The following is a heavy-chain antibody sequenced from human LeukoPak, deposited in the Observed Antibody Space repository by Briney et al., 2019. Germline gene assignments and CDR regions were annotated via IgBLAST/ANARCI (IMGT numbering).Heavy chain of an antibody. D-gene: IGHD1-7*01. CDR1: GFTFSSYA. CDR2: ISCSGGST. V-gene: IGHV3-23*01. CDR3: GGTGTTSMDV. Sequence: GGSLRLSCAAPGFTFSSYAMSWVRQAPGKGLEWVSTISCSGGSTYYAASVKGRFTISRDNSKNTLYLQMNSLRAEDTAVYYCGGTGTTSMDVWGQGTTVTVSS. J-gene: IGHJ6*02.